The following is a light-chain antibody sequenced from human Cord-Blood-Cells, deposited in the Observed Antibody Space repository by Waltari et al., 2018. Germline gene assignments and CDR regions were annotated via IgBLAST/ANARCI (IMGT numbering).Light chain of an antibody. Sequence: SYELTKPPPAYVPPGQTSSIPRSGDKLRHKYACWYQQQPGPFPVLVIYQDSKRPSGIPERFSGSNSGNTATLTISGTQAMDEADYYCQAWDSSNVVFGGGTKLTVL. J-gene: IGLJ2*01. CDR1: KLRHKY. CDR3: QAWDSSNVV. V-gene: IGLV3-1*01. CDR2: QDS.